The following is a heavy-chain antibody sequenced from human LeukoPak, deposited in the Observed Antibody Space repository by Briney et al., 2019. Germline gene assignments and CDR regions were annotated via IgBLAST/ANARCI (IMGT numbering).Heavy chain of an antibody. V-gene: IGHV4-59*01. Sequence: SSETLSLTCTVSGGSISNYYWSWLRQPPGKGLEWIGYINYSGSTNYNPSLKSRVTISVDTSKNQFSLKLTSVTAADTAVYYCARVYRDDFWSGYSTHFDYWGQGTLVTVSS. J-gene: IGHJ4*02. CDR3: ARVYRDDFWSGYSTHFDY. D-gene: IGHD3-3*01. CDR2: INYSGST. CDR1: GGSISNYY.